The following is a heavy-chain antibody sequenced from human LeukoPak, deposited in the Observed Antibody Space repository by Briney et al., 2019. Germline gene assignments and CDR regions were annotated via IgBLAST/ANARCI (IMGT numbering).Heavy chain of an antibody. D-gene: IGHD1-26*01. CDR3: ARAGAPSGVRWIVGATMTAFDI. CDR1: GYTFTGYY. J-gene: IGHJ3*02. Sequence: ASVKVSCKASGYTFTGYYMHWVRQAPGQGLEWMGWINPNSGGTNYAQKFQGRVTMTRDTSISTAYMELSRLRSDDTAVYYCARAGAPSGVRWIVGATMTAFDIWGQGTMVTVSS. V-gene: IGHV1-2*02. CDR2: INPNSGGT.